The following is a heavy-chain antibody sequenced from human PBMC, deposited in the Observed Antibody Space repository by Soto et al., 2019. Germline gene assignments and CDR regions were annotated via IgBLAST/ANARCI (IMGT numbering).Heavy chain of an antibody. CDR1: GGSISSGGYS. CDR3: ADGYNYPVPFDY. D-gene: IGHD1-1*01. CDR2: IYYSGST. V-gene: IGHV4-30-2*05. Sequence: PSETLSLTCAVSGGSISSGGYSWSWIRQPPGKGLEWIGYIYYSGSTYYNPSLKSRVTISIDTSKNQFSLKLSSVTAADTAVYYCADGYNYPVPFDYWGQGTLVTVSS. J-gene: IGHJ4*02.